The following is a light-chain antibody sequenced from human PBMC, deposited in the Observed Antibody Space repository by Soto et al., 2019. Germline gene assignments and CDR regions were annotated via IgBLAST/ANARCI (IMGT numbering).Light chain of an antibody. V-gene: IGKV3-20*01. Sequence: EIVLTQSPGTLSLSPGERATLSCRASQSINNRYLAWYQQKPGQAPRLLIYAASSRATGIPDRFSGSGSGTVFPHTICRLEPEDFEVYYCQQFGSSPGFIFGPVTNVDIK. CDR3: QQFGSSPGFI. J-gene: IGKJ3*01. CDR2: AAS. CDR1: QSINNRY.